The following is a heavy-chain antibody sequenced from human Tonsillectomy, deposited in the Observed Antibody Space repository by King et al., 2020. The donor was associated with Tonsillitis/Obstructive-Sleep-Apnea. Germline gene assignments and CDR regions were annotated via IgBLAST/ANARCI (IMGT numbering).Heavy chain of an antibody. CDR1: GVSISSYY. V-gene: IGHV4-59*01. J-gene: IGHJ3*02. CDR3: ARGMVVGGGGDAFDI. Sequence: VQLQESGPGLVKPSETLSLTCTVSGVSISSYYWSWIRQPPGKGLEWIGYIYYSGSTNYNPSLKSRVTISVDTSKNQFSLKLSSVTAADTAVYYCARGMVVGGGGDAFDIWGQGTMVTVSS. D-gene: IGHD2-15*01. CDR2: IYYSGST.